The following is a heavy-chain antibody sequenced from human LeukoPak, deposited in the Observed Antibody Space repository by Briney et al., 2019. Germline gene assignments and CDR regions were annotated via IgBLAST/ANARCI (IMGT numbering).Heavy chain of an antibody. CDR1: GFTFSSYG. D-gene: IGHD5-24*01. CDR3: ATDHRRDGYNYFDH. CDR2: ISYDGSHK. Sequence: GGSLRLSCAASGFTFSSYGMHWVRQAPGKGLEWVAVISYDGSHKFYADSVKGRFTISRDNSKNTLYLQMNSPRAEDTAVYYCATDHRRDGYNYFDHWGQGTLVTVSS. J-gene: IGHJ4*02. V-gene: IGHV3-30*03.